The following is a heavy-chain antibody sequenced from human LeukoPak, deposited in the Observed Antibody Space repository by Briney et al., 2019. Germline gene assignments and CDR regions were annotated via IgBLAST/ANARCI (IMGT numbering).Heavy chain of an antibody. V-gene: IGHV3-30-3*01. CDR2: ISYDGSNK. CDR3: ARDGASLRYFDWLFPENWFDP. CDR1: GFTFSSYA. J-gene: IGHJ5*02. Sequence: PGGSLRLSCAASGFTFSSYAMHWVCQAPGKGLEWVAVISYDGSNKYYADSVKGRFTISRDNSKNTLYLQMNSLRAEDTAVYYCARDGASLRYFDWLFPENWFDPWGQGTLVTVSS. D-gene: IGHD3-9*01.